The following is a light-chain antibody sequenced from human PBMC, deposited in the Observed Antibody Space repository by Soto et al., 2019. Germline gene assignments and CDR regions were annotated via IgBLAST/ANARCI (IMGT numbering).Light chain of an antibody. CDR3: CSYAAITTPVM. Sequence: QSALTQPASVSGSPGQSITISCTGTSSDVGNYNLVSWYQQHPGKAPKLMIYEVSKRPSGVSDRFSGSKSGNTASLTISGLQAEDEADYFCCSYAAITTPVMFGGGTKLTVL. CDR1: SSDVGNYNL. J-gene: IGLJ3*02. CDR2: EVS. V-gene: IGLV2-23*02.